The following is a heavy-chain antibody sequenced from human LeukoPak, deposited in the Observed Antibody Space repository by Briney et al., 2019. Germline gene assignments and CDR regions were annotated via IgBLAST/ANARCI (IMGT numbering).Heavy chain of an antibody. CDR2: ISSNGGST. CDR3: ARDVSGGGLDY. D-gene: IGHD3-10*01. CDR1: GFTFSVSV. V-gene: IGHV3-64*01. Sequence: GGSLRLSCAASGFTFSVSVMHGVRQAPGKGLEYVSVISSNGGSTSYANSVKGRFTISRDNSKNTLYLQMGSLRAEDMTVYYCARDVSGGGLDYWGQGTLVTVSS. J-gene: IGHJ4*02.